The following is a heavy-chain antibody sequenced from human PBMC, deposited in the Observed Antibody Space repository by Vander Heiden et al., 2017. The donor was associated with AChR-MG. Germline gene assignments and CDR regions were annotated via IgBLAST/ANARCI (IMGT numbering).Heavy chain of an antibody. D-gene: IGHD1-26*01. Sequence: QVQLVQSGAEVKKPGASVKVSCKVSGYTLTALSMQWGRPAPGKGLEWMGGFDPEDGETIYAQKFQGRVTMTEDTSTDTAYMELSSLRSEDTAVYYCATGVLGSSWFDPWGQGTLVTVSS. CDR2: FDPEDGET. CDR1: GYTLTALS. CDR3: ATGVLGSSWFDP. V-gene: IGHV1-24*01. J-gene: IGHJ5*02.